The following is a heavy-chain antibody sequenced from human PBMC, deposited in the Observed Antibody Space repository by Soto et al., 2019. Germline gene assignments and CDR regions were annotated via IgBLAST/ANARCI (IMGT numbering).Heavy chain of an antibody. V-gene: IGHV1-69*13. J-gene: IGHJ6*02. CDR3: ARPCSSSWPPYYFYGMDV. Sequence: GASVKVSCKASGDTFNSYAISWVRQAPGQGLEWMGGIIPIFAIANYAQKFQGRLTITADESTSTAYMELSSLRSEDTAVYYCARPCSSSWPPYYFYGMDVWGQGTTVTVSS. D-gene: IGHD2-2*01. CDR1: GDTFNSYA. CDR2: IIPIFAIA.